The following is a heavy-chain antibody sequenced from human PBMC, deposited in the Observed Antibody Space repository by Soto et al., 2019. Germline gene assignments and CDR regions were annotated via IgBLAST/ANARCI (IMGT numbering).Heavy chain of an antibody. CDR3: SRLVWAAGNYGIDG. CDR2: IYYSGST. D-gene: IGHD6-13*01. V-gene: IGHV4-39*01. J-gene: IGHJ6*02. CDR1: GGSISSSSYY. Sequence: QLQLQESGPGLVKPSETLSLTCTVSGGSISSSSYYWGWIRQPPGKGLEWIGSIYYSGSTYYNPSLKSRVNISVDTSKNQFSLRLSSVTAADTAVYYCSRLVWAAGNYGIDGLGQGTTVTVSS.